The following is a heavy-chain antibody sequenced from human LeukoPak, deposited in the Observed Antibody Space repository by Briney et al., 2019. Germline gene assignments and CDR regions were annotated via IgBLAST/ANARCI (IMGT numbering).Heavy chain of an antibody. V-gene: IGHV4-30-4*08. J-gene: IGHJ4*02. CDR1: GGSISSGDYY. CDR3: ARVPLLDYGGNLYYFDY. Sequence: SETLSLTCTVSGGSISSGDYYWRWIRQPPGKGLEWIGYIYYSGSTYYNPSLKSRVTISVDTSKNQFSLKLSSVTAADTAVYYCARVPLLDYGGNLYYFDYWGQGTLVTVSS. D-gene: IGHD4-23*01. CDR2: IYYSGST.